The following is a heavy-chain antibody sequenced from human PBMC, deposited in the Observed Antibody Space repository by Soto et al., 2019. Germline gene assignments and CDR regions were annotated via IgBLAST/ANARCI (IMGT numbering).Heavy chain of an antibody. V-gene: IGHV1-8*01. CDR3: ARSRDCSSTSCYGDFDY. J-gene: IGHJ4*02. Sequence: QVQLVQSGAEVKKPGASVKVSCKASGYTFTSYDINWVRQATGQGLEWMGWMNPNSGNTGYAQKFQVRVTMTRNTSISTAYMELSSLRSEDTAVYYCARSRDCSSTSCYGDFDYWGQGTLVTVSS. CDR2: MNPNSGNT. CDR1: GYTFTSYD. D-gene: IGHD2-2*01.